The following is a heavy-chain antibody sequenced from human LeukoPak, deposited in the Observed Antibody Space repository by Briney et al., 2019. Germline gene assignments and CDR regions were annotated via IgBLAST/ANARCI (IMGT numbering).Heavy chain of an antibody. Sequence: GASVKVSCKASGYTFTSNYIHWVRQAPGQGLEWMGMIYPRDGSTSYAQKFQGRVTMTRDTSTSTVHMELSGLRSEDTAVYYCARDQEGFDYWGRGTLVTVSS. CDR3: ARDQEGFDY. CDR2: IYPRDGST. V-gene: IGHV1-46*01. J-gene: IGHJ4*02. CDR1: GYTFTSNY.